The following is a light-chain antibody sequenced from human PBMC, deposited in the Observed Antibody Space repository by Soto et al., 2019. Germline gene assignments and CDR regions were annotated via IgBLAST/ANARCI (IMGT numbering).Light chain of an antibody. J-gene: IGKJ5*01. CDR1: QSVSTY. CDR2: EAS. Sequence: EIVLTQSPATLSLSPGERATLSCRTSQSVSTYFAWYQQKPGRAPRLLIYEASSRATGIPARFIGSGSGTDFTPTISSLEPEDFAIYYCQQRSNWPLTFGQGTRLEIK. CDR3: QQRSNWPLT. V-gene: IGKV3-11*01.